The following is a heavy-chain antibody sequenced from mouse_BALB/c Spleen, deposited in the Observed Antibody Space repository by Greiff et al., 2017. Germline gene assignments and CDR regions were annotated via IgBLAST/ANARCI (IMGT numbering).Heavy chain of an antibody. Sequence: DVMLVESGGGLVQPGGSRKLSCAASGFTFSSFGMHWVRQAPEKGLEWVAYISSGSSTIYYADTVKGRFTISRDNPKNTLFLQMTSLRSEDTAMYYCAREVYGPFDYWGQGTTLTVSS. J-gene: IGHJ2*01. CDR2: ISSGSSTI. CDR1: GFTFSSFG. D-gene: IGHD1-1*02. CDR3: AREVYGPFDY. V-gene: IGHV5-17*02.